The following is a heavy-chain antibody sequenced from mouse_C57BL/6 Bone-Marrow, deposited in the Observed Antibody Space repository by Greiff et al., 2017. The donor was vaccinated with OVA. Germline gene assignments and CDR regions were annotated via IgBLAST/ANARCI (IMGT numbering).Heavy chain of an antibody. CDR3: VRDIFYAMDY. J-gene: IGHJ4*01. V-gene: IGHV10-3*01. Sequence: GGGMVQPKGSFKLSCAASGFTLNTHALPWGPQAPRKGFGWVARIRSKSSNYVTYYADSVKDRFTISRDDSQSMLYLQMNNLKTEDTAMYYCVRDIFYAMDYWGQGTSVTVSS. CDR1: GFTLNTHA. CDR2: IRSKSSNYVT.